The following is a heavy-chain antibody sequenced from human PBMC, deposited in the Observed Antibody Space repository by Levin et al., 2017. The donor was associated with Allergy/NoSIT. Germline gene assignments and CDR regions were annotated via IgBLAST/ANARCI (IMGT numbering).Heavy chain of an antibody. V-gene: IGHV3-9*01. D-gene: IGHD3/OR15-3a*01. CDR3: AKDRGRITTVGLVKTYYYYGMDV. CDR1: GFTFEDYG. J-gene: IGHJ6*02. Sequence: GGSLRLSCTASGFTFEDYGMHWVRQAPGKGLEWVSGISWNSASIGYGDSVKGRFTISRDNAKKSLSLEMNSLRNEDTALYYCAKDRGRITTVGLVKTYYYYGMDVWGQGTTVTVSS. CDR2: ISWNSASI.